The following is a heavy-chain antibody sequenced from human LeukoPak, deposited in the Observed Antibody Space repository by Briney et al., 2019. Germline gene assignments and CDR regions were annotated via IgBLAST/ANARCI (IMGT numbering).Heavy chain of an antibody. CDR1: GYTFTTYA. Sequence: ASVKVSCKASGYTFTTYAIHWVRQAPGQRLEWLGWINTGNGDTRYSQTFQGRFTITRDTSASTAYMELSSLRPEDTAVYYCAKGDSRRPALFPLFDYWGQGTLVTVSS. V-gene: IGHV1-3*04. CDR2: INTGNGDT. D-gene: IGHD3-10*01. J-gene: IGHJ4*02. CDR3: AKGDSRRPALFPLFDY.